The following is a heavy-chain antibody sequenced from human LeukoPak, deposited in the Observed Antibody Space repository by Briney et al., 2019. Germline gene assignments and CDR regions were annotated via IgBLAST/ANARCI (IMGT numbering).Heavy chain of an antibody. D-gene: IGHD3-22*01. CDR2: IYHSGST. CDR3: ARDSLSGYYYSPFDY. CDR1: GYSISSGYY. V-gene: IGHV4-38-2*02. J-gene: IGHJ4*02. Sequence: SETLSLTCTVSGYSISSGYYWGWIRQPPGKGLEWIGSIYHSGSTYYNPSLKSRVTISVDTSKNQFSLKLSSVTAADTAVYYCARDSLSGYYYSPFDYWGQGTLVTVSS.